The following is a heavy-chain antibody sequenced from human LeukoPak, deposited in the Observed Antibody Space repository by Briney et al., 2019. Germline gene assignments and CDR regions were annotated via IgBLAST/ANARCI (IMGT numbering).Heavy chain of an antibody. Sequence: SETLSLTCTVSGGSISRGGYYWSWIRQHPGKGLEWIGYIYYSGSTYYNPSLKSRVTISVDTSKNQFSLKLSSVTAADTAVYYCARAPGYSSSWLFDYWGQGTLVTVSS. D-gene: IGHD6-13*01. CDR2: IYYSGST. CDR3: ARAPGYSSSWLFDY. CDR1: GGSISRGGYY. J-gene: IGHJ4*02. V-gene: IGHV4-31*03.